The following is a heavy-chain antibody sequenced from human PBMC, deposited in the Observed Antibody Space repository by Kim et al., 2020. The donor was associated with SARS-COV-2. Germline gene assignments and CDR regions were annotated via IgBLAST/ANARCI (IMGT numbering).Heavy chain of an antibody. CDR1: GGSFSGYY. Sequence: SETLSLTCAVHGGSFSGYYWSWVRQPPGKGLEWIGEISHSGSTKYNPSLMSRVTISVDTSNNQFSLIVSSVTDADTAMYYCARGVATLGLYGMDVWGQGT. CDR2: ISHSGST. J-gene: IGHJ6*02. V-gene: IGHV4-34*01. CDR3: ARGVATLGLYGMDV. D-gene: IGHD3-16*01.